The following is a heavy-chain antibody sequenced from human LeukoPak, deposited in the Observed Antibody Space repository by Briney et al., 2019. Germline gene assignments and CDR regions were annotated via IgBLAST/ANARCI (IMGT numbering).Heavy chain of an antibody. J-gene: IGHJ6*02. D-gene: IGHD2-2*02. CDR2: MNPNSGNT. CDR3: ARVSAILFMDV. Sequence: GASVKVSCKASGYTFTSYDINWVRQATGQGLEWMGWMNPNSGNTGYTQKFQGRVTMTRNTSISTAYMELSSLRSEDTAVYYCARVSAILFMDVWGQGATVTVSS. V-gene: IGHV1-8*01. CDR1: GYTFTSYD.